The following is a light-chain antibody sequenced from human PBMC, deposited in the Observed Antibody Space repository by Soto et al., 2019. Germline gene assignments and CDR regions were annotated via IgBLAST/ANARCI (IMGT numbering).Light chain of an antibody. CDR1: SSDVGGYNY. J-gene: IGLJ1*01. CDR3: SSYTTSNTRQIV. V-gene: IGLV2-14*03. Sequence: QSALTQPDSVSGSPGQSITISCTGTSSDVGGYNYVSWYQHHPGKAPKLIIYDVTSRPSWVSIRFSGSKSDNTASLTISGLQPEDEADYHCSSYTTSNTRQIVFGTGTKLTVL. CDR2: DVT.